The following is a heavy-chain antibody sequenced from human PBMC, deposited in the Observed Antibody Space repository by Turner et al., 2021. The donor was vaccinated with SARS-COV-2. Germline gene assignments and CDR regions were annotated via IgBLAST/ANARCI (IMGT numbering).Heavy chain of an antibody. Sequence: EVQLVESGGGLVQPGGSLRLSCAASGFTFSNSDMNWVHQAPGKGLEWVSGVSWNGSRTHYADSVKGRFIISRDNSKNTLYLQMNSLRAEDTAVYYCAKARDGYNYFDYWGQGTLVTVSS. CDR1: GFTFSNSD. V-gene: IGHV3-35*01. J-gene: IGHJ4*02. CDR2: VSWNGSRT. CDR3: AKARDGYNYFDY. D-gene: IGHD5-12*01.